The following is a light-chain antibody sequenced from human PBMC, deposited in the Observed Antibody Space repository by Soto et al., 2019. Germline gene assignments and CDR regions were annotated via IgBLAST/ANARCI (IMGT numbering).Light chain of an antibody. CDR1: QSISNNY. Sequence: EIVLTQSPGTLSLSPGERATLSCRASQSISNNYLAWYQQKPGQAPRLLIYGASTRATGIPDRFSGSGSGTDFTLTISRLEPADFAVYYCQQYGTSPGTFGQGTKVDIK. CDR3: QQYGTSPGT. J-gene: IGKJ1*01. CDR2: GAS. V-gene: IGKV3-20*01.